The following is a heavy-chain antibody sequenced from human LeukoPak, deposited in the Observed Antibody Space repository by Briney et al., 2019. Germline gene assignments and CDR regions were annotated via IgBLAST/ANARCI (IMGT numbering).Heavy chain of an antibody. J-gene: IGHJ4*02. D-gene: IGHD3-22*01. V-gene: IGHV3-30-3*01. CDR3: ARVFTNYYDTSGYEVKQEVDY. Sequence: QAGGSLRLSCVASGFTFCTYAMHWVRQAPGKGLEWVAVISYDGNNKYYADSVKGRFTISRDNSKNTLSLQMNSLRPEDTAVYYCARVFTNYYDTSGYEVKQEVDYWGQGTRVTVSS. CDR1: GFTFCTYA. CDR2: ISYDGNNK.